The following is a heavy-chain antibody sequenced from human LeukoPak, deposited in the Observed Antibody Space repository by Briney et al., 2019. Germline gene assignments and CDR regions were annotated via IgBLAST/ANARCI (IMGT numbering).Heavy chain of an antibody. Sequence: GGSLRISCAPSGFTFIHYWMTWVRQAPGRGLEWVANIKHHSSEKYYVDSVKGRFTISRDNAKNSLYLQMNSLRADDTAVYYCARDLGYSSGWPLVYSGQGTLVTVSS. CDR3: ARDLGYSSGWPLVY. D-gene: IGHD6-19*01. CDR1: GFTFIHYW. V-gene: IGHV3-7*01. CDR2: IKHHSSEK. J-gene: IGHJ4*02.